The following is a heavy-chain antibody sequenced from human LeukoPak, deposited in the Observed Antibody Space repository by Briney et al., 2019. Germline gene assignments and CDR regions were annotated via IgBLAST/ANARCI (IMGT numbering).Heavy chain of an antibody. CDR3: ARGRSYYGDYLYYFDY. CDR2: MNPNSGNT. J-gene: IGHJ4*02. D-gene: IGHD4-17*01. V-gene: IGHV1-8*03. Sequence: GASVKVSCKASGYTFTSYDINWVRQATGQGLEWMGWMNPNSGNTGYAQKFQGRVTITRNTSISTAYMELSSLRSEDTAVYYCARGRSYYGDYLYYFDYWGQGTLVTVSS. CDR1: GYTFTSYD.